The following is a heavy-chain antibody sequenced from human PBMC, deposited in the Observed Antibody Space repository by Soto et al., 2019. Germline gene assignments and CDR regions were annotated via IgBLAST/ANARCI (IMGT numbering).Heavy chain of an antibody. CDR1: GGSIRAYY. Sequence: PSEPLSLTGTLSGGSIRAYYWRWIRRTRGKGLEWIGYVYYSGRTKYNPSLDNPATLSVVMSKKLLSLILTSVSAAHTPACICAKYRRTDADGYRLDFWGQGTLVTVSS. CDR2: VYYSGRT. V-gene: IGHV4-59*01. D-gene: IGHD5-12*01. J-gene: IGHJ4*02. CDR3: AKYRRTDADGYRLDF.